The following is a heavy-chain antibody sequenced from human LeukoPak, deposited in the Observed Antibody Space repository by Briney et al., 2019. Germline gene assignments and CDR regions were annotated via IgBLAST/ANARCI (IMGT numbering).Heavy chain of an antibody. Sequence: PGGSLRLSCAASGSTFDDYAMHWVRQAPGKGLEWVSGISWNSGSIGYADSVKGRFTISRDNAKNSLYLQMNSLRAEDTAVYHCARELSEVWYYGSGSYAFDIWGQGTMGTVSS. D-gene: IGHD3-10*01. V-gene: IGHV3-9*01. CDR1: GSTFDDYA. CDR3: ARELSEVWYYGSGSYAFDI. CDR2: ISWNSGSI. J-gene: IGHJ3*02.